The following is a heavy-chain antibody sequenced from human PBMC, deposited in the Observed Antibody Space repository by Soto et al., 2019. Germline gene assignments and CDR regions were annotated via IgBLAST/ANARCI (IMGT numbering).Heavy chain of an antibody. V-gene: IGHV1-2*04. CDR2: INPNSGGT. CDR1: GDTFTDYY. CDR3: ARALFGYYGMDV. D-gene: IGHD3-3*01. J-gene: IGHJ6*02. Sequence: ASLKVSCKASGDTFTDYYMYWVRQAPGQGLEWMGWINPNSGGTNYAQKFQGWVTMTRGTSINTAYMELTRLRSDDTAVYYCARALFGYYGMDVWGQGTTVTVSS.